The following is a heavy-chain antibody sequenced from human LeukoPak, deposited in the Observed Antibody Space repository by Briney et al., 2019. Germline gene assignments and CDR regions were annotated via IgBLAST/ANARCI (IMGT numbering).Heavy chain of an antibody. CDR1: GFTFSSYA. J-gene: IGHJ4*02. D-gene: IGHD4-11*01. Sequence: GGSLRLSCAASGFTFSSYAMHWVRQAPGKGLKWVAVISYGGSNKYYADSVKGRFTISRDNSKNTLYLQMNSLRAEDTAVYYCARDDYSVYWGQGTLVTVSS. CDR3: ARDDYSVY. V-gene: IGHV3-30-3*01. CDR2: ISYGGSNK.